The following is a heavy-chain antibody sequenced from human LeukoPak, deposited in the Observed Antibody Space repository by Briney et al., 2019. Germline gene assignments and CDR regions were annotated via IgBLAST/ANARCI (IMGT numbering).Heavy chain of an antibody. D-gene: IGHD2-8*01. Sequence: GGSLRLSCAASGFTVSSNYMSWVRQAPGKGLEWVSAISGSGGSTYYADSVKGRFTISRDNSKNTLYLQMNSLRAEDTAVYYCAKGPPCTNGVCPIDYWGQGTLVTVSS. CDR3: AKGPPCTNGVCPIDY. CDR2: ISGSGGST. V-gene: IGHV3-23*01. J-gene: IGHJ4*02. CDR1: GFTVSSNY.